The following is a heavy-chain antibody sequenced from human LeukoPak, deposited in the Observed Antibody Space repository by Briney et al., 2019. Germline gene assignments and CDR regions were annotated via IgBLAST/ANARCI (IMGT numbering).Heavy chain of an antibody. CDR3: ARLVRGYCSGGSCSKYYYYYYMDV. V-gene: IGHV4-39*01. CDR1: GGSISSSSYY. Sequence: SETLSLTCTVSGGSISSSSYYWGWIRQPPGKGLEWIGSIYYSGSTYYNPSLKSRVTISVDTSKNQFSLKLSSVTAADTAVYYCARLVRGYCSGGSCSKYYYYYYMDVWGKGTTVTISS. J-gene: IGHJ6*03. D-gene: IGHD2-15*01. CDR2: IYYSGST.